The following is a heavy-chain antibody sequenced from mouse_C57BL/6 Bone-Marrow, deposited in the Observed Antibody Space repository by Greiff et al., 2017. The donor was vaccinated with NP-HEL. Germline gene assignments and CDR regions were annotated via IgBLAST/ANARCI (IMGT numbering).Heavy chain of an antibody. V-gene: IGHV1-64*01. J-gene: IGHJ1*03. CDR3: ARELLRDWYFDV. D-gene: IGHD1-1*01. Sequence: QVQLQQPGAELVKPGASVKLSCKASGYTFTSYWMHWVKQRPGQGLEWIGMIHPNSGSTNYNEKFKSKATLTVDKSSSTAYIQLSSLTSEDSAGYYCARELLRDWYFDVWGTGTTVTVSS. CDR1: GYTFTSYW. CDR2: IHPNSGST.